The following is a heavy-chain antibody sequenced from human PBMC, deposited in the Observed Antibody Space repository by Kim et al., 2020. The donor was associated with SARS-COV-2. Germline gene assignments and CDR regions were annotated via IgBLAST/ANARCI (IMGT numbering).Heavy chain of an antibody. CDR2: IYYSGST. CDR3: ATYYCDSSGPLRDV. CDR1: GGSISSYY. J-gene: IGHJ6*02. V-gene: IGHV4-59*01. D-gene: IGHD3-22*01. Sequence: SQTLSLTGTVSGGSISSYYWSWIRQPPGKGLEWIGYIYYSGSTNYNPSLMSRVTISVDTSKNQFSLKLSSVTAADTAVYYCATYYCDSSGPLRDVWGQGT.